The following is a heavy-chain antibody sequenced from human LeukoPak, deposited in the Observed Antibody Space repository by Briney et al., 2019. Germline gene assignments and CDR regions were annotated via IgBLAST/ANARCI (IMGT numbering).Heavy chain of an antibody. CDR3: ASRYDSSGYFVDY. V-gene: IGHV4-38-2*02. J-gene: IGHJ4*02. CDR2: IYHSGTT. Sequence: SETLSLTCTVSGYSISSGYYWGWIRQPPGKGLEWIGSIYHSGTTYYNPSLKSRVTISVDTSKNQFSLKLSSVTAADTAVYYCASRYDSSGYFVDYWGQGTLVTVSS. CDR1: GYSISSGYY. D-gene: IGHD3-22*01.